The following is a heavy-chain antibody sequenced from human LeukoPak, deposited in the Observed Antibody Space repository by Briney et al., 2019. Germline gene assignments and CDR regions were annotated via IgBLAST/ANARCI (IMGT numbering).Heavy chain of an antibody. V-gene: IGHV3-30-3*01. CDR1: GFTYSSYA. Sequence: GRSLRLSCAASGFTYSSYAMHWVRQGPGKGLEWVAVISYDGSNKYYADSVKGRFTISRDNSKNTLYLQMNSLRAEDTAVYYCARGSPYCSSTSCYFRWFDPWGQGTLVTVSS. CDR3: ARGSPYCSSTSCYFRWFDP. J-gene: IGHJ5*02. D-gene: IGHD2-2*01. CDR2: ISYDGSNK.